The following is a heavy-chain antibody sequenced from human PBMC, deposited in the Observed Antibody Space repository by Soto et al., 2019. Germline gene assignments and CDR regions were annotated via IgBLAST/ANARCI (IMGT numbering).Heavy chain of an antibody. CDR3: SIPIAAAVYYYYYYMDF. Sequence: ASVKVCWEACGDGYTCYDSKWVRQATEQGLEWMGWMNPNSGNTGYAQKFQGRVTMTRNTSISTAYMELSSLRSEDTAVYYFSIPIAAAVYYYYYYMDFWVNRTTVPVSS. CDR2: MNPNSGNT. D-gene: IGHD6-25*01. V-gene: IGHV1-8*01. J-gene: IGHJ6*03. CDR1: GDGYTCYD.